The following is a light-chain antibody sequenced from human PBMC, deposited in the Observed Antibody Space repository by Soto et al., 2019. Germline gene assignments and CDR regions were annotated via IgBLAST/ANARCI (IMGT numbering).Light chain of an antibody. CDR3: SSFTSRFTFV. V-gene: IGLV2-14*01. CDR2: EVT. J-gene: IGLJ1*01. Sequence: QSVLTQPASVSGSPGQSIAISCTGTRSDVGAYNYVSWYQQHPGKAPKLMISEVTNRPSGVPDRFSGSKSGNTASLTISGLQAEDESDYYCSSFTSRFTFVFGTGTKATVL. CDR1: RSDVGAYNY.